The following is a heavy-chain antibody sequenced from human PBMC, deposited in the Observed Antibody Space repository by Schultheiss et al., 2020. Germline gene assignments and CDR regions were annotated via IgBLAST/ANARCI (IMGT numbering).Heavy chain of an antibody. V-gene: IGHV3-23*01. Sequence: GGSLRLSCAASGFTFSSYAMSWVRQAPGKGLEWVSAISSGSSTYYADSVKGRFTISRDNSKNTLYLQMNSLRVEDTAVYYCARWLGLRGLFDIWGQGTLVTVSS. D-gene: IGHD5-18*01. CDR1: GFTFSSYA. CDR2: ISSGSST. CDR3: ARWLGLRGLFDI. J-gene: IGHJ3*02.